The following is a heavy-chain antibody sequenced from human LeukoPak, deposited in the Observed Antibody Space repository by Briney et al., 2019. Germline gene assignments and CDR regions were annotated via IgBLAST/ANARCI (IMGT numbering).Heavy chain of an antibody. CDR3: ARDGHTGFDY. Sequence: ETLSLTCTVSGGSISSSSYYWGWIRQAPGKGLEWVSSISSSSSFIYYADSLKGRFTISRDNAKNSLYLQMNSLRAEDTAVYYCARDGHTGFDYWGQGTLVTVSS. CDR1: GGSISSSS. J-gene: IGHJ4*02. CDR2: ISSSSSFI. D-gene: IGHD5-18*01. V-gene: IGHV3-21*01.